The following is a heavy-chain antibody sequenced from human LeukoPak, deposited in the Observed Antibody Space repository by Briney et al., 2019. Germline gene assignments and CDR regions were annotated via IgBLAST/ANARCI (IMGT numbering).Heavy chain of an antibody. CDR1: GFTFSSYA. J-gene: IGHJ4*02. Sequence: GGSLRLSCGASGFTFSSYAMSWVRLAPGKGLKWVSSISGGDGSTYYANSVKGRFTISRDNSKNTLYLQMNSLRAEDTAVYYCAKSRLSRFDYWSQGTLVTVSS. CDR2: ISGGDGST. V-gene: IGHV3-23*01. CDR3: AKSRLSRFDY. D-gene: IGHD4/OR15-4a*01.